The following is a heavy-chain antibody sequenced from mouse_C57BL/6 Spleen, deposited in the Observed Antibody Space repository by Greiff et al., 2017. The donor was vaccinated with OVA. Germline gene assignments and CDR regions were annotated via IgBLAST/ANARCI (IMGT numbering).Heavy chain of an antibody. CDR2: IYPGDGDT. CDR3: ARVGFDFDYAMDY. D-gene: IGHD2-4*01. Sequence: VKLMESGPELVKPGASVKISCKASGYAFSSSWMNWVQQRPGKGLEWIGRIYPGDGDTNYNGKFKGKATLTADKSSSTAYMQLSSLTSEDSAVDFCARVGFDFDYAMDYWGQGTSVTVSS. CDR1: GYAFSSSW. V-gene: IGHV1-82*01. J-gene: IGHJ4*01.